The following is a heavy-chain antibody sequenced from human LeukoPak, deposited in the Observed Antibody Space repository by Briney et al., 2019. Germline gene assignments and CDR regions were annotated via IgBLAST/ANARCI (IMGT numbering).Heavy chain of an antibody. J-gene: IGHJ6*03. CDR3: AKQAVAGRYYYYYMDV. CDR1: GFTFSSYA. CDR2: ISGSGGST. D-gene: IGHD6-19*01. Sequence: PGGSLRLSCAASGFTFSSYAMRWVRQAPGKGLEWVSAISGSGGSTYYADSVKGRFTISRDNSKNTLYLQMNSLRAEDTAVYYCAKQAVAGRYYYYYMDVWGKGTTVTVSS. V-gene: IGHV3-23*01.